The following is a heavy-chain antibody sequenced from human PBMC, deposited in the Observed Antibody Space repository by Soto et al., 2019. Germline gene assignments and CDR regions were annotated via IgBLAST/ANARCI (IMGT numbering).Heavy chain of an antibody. Sequence: SETLSLTCAVSGGSISSSNWWSWVRQPPGKGLEWIGEIYHSGSTNYNPSLKSRVTISVDKSKNQFSLKLSSVTAADTAVYYCARDLKYYGSGRHYYYGMDVWGQGAMVT. J-gene: IGHJ6*02. CDR1: GGSISSSNW. CDR2: IYHSGST. V-gene: IGHV4-4*02. D-gene: IGHD3-10*01. CDR3: ARDLKYYGSGRHYYYGMDV.